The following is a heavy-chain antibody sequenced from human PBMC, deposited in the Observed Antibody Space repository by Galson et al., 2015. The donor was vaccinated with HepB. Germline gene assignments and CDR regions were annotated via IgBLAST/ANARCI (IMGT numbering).Heavy chain of an antibody. CDR2: INPSGGST. Sequence: SVKVSCKAPGYTFTIHYMHWVPQAPGQGLEWMGIINPSGGSTSYAQKFQGRVTMTRDTSTSTVYMELSSLRSEDTAVYYCARVPPYCSSTSCYPLYYMDVWGKGTTVTVSS. J-gene: IGHJ6*03. CDR1: GYTFTIHY. D-gene: IGHD2-2*01. V-gene: IGHV1-46*01. CDR3: ARVPPYCSSTSCYPLYYMDV.